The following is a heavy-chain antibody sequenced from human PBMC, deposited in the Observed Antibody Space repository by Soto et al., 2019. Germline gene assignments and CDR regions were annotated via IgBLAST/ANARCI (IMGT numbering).Heavy chain of an antibody. CDR3: AKDTTGSYSAIDY. D-gene: IGHD1-26*01. CDR2: ISGSGGIT. CDR1: GFTFSSYA. V-gene: IGHV3-23*01. J-gene: IGHJ4*02. Sequence: TGGSLSLACAASGFTFSSYAMNWVRQAPGKGLEWVSVISGSGGITYYADSVKGRFTITRDNSKNTLYLQMNSLRAEDTAVYYCAKDTTGSYSAIDYWGQGTLVTVSS.